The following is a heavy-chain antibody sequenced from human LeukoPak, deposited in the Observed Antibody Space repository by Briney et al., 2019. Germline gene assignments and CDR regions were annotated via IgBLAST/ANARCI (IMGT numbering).Heavy chain of an antibody. CDR2: IYYSGST. Sequence: SETLSLTCTVSGGSISSHFWTWIRQPPGKGLEWIGYIYYSGSTNYNPSLKSRVTISVDTSKNQFSLKLSSVTAADTAVYYCARGYVGLPLVWGQGTLVTVSS. CDR1: GGSISSHF. D-gene: IGHD4-23*01. CDR3: ARGYVGLPLV. V-gene: IGHV4-59*11. J-gene: IGHJ4*02.